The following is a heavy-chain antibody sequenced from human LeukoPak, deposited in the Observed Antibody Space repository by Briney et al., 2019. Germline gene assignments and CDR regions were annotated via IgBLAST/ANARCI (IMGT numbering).Heavy chain of an antibody. CDR3: ARVPLQQLVSY. Sequence: PGGSLRLSCAASGFTFSSYAMHWVRQAPGKGLEWVAVISYDGSNKYYADSVKGRFTISRDNSKNTLYLQMNSLRAEDTAVYYCARVPLQQLVSYWGQGTLVTVSS. D-gene: IGHD6-13*01. CDR1: GFTFSSYA. J-gene: IGHJ4*02. CDR2: ISYDGSNK. V-gene: IGHV3-30-3*01.